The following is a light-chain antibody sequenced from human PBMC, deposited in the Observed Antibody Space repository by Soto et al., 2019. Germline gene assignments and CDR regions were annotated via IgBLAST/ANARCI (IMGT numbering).Light chain of an antibody. V-gene: IGKV3-11*01. CDR2: DAS. Sequence: EIVLTQSPATLSLSPGERATLSCRASQSVSRYLAWYQQKPGQAPRLLIYDASNRATGIPARLSGGGSGTDFTLTISSLEREDFAVYYCQQRSNWTPITFGQGTRLEIK. CDR3: QQRSNWTPIT. J-gene: IGKJ5*01. CDR1: QSVSRY.